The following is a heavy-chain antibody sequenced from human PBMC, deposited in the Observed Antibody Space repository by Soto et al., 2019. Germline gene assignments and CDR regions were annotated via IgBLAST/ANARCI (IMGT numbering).Heavy chain of an antibody. Sequence: QVQLVQSGAEVKKPGSSVKVSCKASGGTFSSYAISWVRQATGQGLEWMGGIITIFGTANYAQKFQGRVTITADESTSTAYMELSSLRSEDTAVYYCARVGDSSSSSYYYYGMDVWGQGTTVTVSS. CDR3: ARVGDSSSSSYYYYGMDV. J-gene: IGHJ6*02. D-gene: IGHD6-6*01. CDR2: IITIFGTA. CDR1: GGTFSSYA. V-gene: IGHV1-69*01.